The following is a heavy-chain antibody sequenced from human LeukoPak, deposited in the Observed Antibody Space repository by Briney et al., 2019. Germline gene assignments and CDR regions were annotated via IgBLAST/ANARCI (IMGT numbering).Heavy chain of an antibody. CDR3: ARDLTYGGYRFDY. CDR2: IWYDGSNK. J-gene: IGHJ4*02. V-gene: IGHV3-30*19. D-gene: IGHD5-12*01. Sequence: GRSLRLSCAASGFTFSSYGMHWVRQAPGKGLEWVAVIWYDGSNKYYADSVKGRFTISRDNSKNTLYLQMNSLRAEDTAVYYCARDLTYGGYRFDYWGQGTLVTVSS. CDR1: GFTFSSYG.